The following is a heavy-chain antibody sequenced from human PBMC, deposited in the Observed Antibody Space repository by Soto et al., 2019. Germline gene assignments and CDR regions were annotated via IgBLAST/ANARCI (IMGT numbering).Heavy chain of an antibody. CDR2: IDYSGTT. CDR1: GGSISSGEYH. V-gene: IGHV4-30-4*01. D-gene: IGHD3-22*01. CDR3: ARAPQVERDYYDSSGYYTQYYFDY. Sequence: LSLTCTLSGGSISSGEYHWSWIRQPPGKGLEWIGYIDYSGTTHYNPSLKSRVTISIDTSKDQFSLKLRSVTASDTAVYYCARAPQVERDYYDSSGYYTQYYFDYWGQGARVTVSS. J-gene: IGHJ4*02.